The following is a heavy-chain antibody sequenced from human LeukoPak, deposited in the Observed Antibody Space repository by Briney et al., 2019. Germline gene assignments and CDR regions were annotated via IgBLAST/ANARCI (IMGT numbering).Heavy chain of an antibody. V-gene: IGHV3-23*01. CDR3: AKDGYYYDSSGYYNYYYYYYMDV. Sequence: GGSLRLSCAASGFTFSSYAMSWVRQAPGKGLEWVSAISGSGGSTYYADSVKGRFTISRDNSKNTLYLQMNSPRAEDTAVYYCAKDGYYYDSSGYYNYYYYYYMDVWGKGTTVTVSS. CDR2: ISGSGGST. J-gene: IGHJ6*03. D-gene: IGHD3-22*01. CDR1: GFTFSSYA.